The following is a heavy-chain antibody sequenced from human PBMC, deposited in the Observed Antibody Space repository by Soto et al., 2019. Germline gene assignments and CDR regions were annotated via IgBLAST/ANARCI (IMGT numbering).Heavy chain of an antibody. J-gene: IGHJ3*02. CDR3: ARVLLVCRGDCYLSDAFDI. V-gene: IGHV4-34*01. Sequence: ETLSLTCTVYGVSFSGYYWSWIRQPPGKGLEWIGEINHSGSTNYNPSFKSRVTISVDTSKNQFSLKLSSVTAADTAVYYCARVLLVCRGDCYLSDAFDIWGQGTLVTVSS. D-gene: IGHD2-21*02. CDR1: GVSFSGYY. CDR2: INHSGST.